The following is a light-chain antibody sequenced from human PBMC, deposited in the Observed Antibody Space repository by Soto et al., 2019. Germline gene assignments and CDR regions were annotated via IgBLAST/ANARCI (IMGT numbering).Light chain of an antibody. Sequence: DIQMTQSPASLSASIGDRVTITCRASQAINNYLAWYQQRPGKTPKLLIYAASSLQSGVPSRFRGSGSGTNFTLTITSLQPEDVATYYCQKYDSAPPTFGQGTKVDIK. CDR1: QAINNY. CDR2: AAS. CDR3: QKYDSAPPT. J-gene: IGKJ1*01. V-gene: IGKV1-27*01.